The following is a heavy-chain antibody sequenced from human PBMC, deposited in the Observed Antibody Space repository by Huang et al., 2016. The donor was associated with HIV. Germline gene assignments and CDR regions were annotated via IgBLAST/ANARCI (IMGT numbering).Heavy chain of an antibody. V-gene: IGHV5-51*01. Sequence: EVLLVQSGAELKEPGESLKISCKASGYGFRSYWIGWVRQKPGKGLEWMGIIYPRDSETKYSPSVDGQVTISADKSTRTAYLQWESLKAPDTAIYFCARQVDGFRSHFDFWGQGTLVSVSS. D-gene: IGHD5-18*01. CDR2: IYPRDSET. J-gene: IGHJ4*02. CDR3: ARQVDGFRSHFDF. CDR1: GYGFRSYW.